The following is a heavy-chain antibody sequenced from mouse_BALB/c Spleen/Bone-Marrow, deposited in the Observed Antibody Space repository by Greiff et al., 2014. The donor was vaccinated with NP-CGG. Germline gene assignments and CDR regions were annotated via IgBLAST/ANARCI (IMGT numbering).Heavy chain of an antibody. V-gene: IGHV2-6-5*01. CDR2: IWGGGST. Sequence: VQLQQSGPGLVAPSQSLSITCTVSGFSLTDYVISWIRQPPGKGLEWLGIIWGGGSTYYNPALKSRLTISKDNSRSQVFLKMNSLQTDDTAMYYCAKQYGNSDWYFDVWGAGTTVAVSS. J-gene: IGHJ1*01. D-gene: IGHD2-1*01. CDR3: AKQYGNSDWYFDV. CDR1: GFSLTDYV.